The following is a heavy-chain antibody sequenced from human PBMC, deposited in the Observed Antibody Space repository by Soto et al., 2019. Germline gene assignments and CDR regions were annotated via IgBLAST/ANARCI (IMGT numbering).Heavy chain of an antibody. V-gene: IGHV4-59*01. D-gene: IGHD6-6*01. CDR1: GGSISSYY. Sequence: SETLSLTCTVSGGSISSYYWSWIRQPPGKGLEWIGYIYYSGSTNYNPSLKSRVTISVDTSKNQFSLKLSSVTAADTAVYYCARVDHIEYSSFDYWGQGTLVTVS. CDR2: IYYSGST. CDR3: ARVDHIEYSSFDY. J-gene: IGHJ4*02.